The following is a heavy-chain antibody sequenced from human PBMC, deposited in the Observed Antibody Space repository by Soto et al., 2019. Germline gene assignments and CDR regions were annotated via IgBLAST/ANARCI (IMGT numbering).Heavy chain of an antibody. CDR1: GGTFSSYA. CDR2: IIPIFGTA. V-gene: IGHV1-69*13. D-gene: IGHD3-10*01. Sequence: SVKVSCKASGGTFSSYAISWVRQAPGQGLEWMGGIIPIFGTANYAQKFQGRVTITADESTSTAYMELSSLRSEDTAVYYCARETDGSRSYYPNYYYYGMDVWGQGTTVTVSS. CDR3: ARETDGSRSYYPNYYYYGMDV. J-gene: IGHJ6*02.